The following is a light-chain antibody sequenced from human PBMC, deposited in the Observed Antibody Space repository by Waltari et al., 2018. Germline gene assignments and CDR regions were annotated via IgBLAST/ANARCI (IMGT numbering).Light chain of an antibody. V-gene: IGLV4-69*01. CDR1: SGHSNYA. J-gene: IGLJ2*01. Sequence: QLVLTQSPSASASLGASVKLTCTLSSGHSNYAIAWHQQQPKKGPRYLMKLNSDGSHTKGDGIPVRFSGSSSGAERFLTISSLQSEDEGDYYCQTWDTDIHVVFGGGTKLIVL. CDR2: LNSDGSH. CDR3: QTWDTDIHVV.